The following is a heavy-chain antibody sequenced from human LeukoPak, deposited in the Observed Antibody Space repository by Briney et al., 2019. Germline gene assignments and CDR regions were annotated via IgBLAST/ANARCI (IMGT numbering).Heavy chain of an antibody. D-gene: IGHD4-17*01. CDR3: ASSGYGDYNGMDV. CDR2: IYPGDSDT. V-gene: IGHV5-51*01. CDR1: GYSFTSYW. Sequence: GASLKISCKGSGYSFTSYWIGWVRQLPGKGLEWMGIIYPGDSDTRYSPSFQGQVTISADKSISTAYLQWSSLKASDTAMYYCASSGYGDYNGMDVWGQGTTVTVSS. J-gene: IGHJ6*02.